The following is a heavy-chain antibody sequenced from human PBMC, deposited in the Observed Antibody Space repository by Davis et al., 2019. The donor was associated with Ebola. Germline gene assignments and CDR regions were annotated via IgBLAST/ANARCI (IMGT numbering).Heavy chain of an antibody. J-gene: IGHJ4*02. D-gene: IGHD3-22*01. CDR2: IYYSGST. CDR1: GGSVSSGSYY. CDR3: ARVPLTYYDSSGYYWDY. V-gene: IGHV4-61*01. Sequence: MPSETLSLTCTVSGGSVSSGSYYWSWIRQPPGKGLEWIGYIYYSGSTNYNPSLKSRVTISVDTSKNQFSLKLSSVTAADTAVYYCARVPLTYYDSSGYYWDYWGQGTLVTVSS.